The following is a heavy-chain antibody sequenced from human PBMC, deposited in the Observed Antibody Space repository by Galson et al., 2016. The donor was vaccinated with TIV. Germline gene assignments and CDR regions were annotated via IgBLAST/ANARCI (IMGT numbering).Heavy chain of an antibody. Sequence: PALVKPTQTLTLTCTFSGFSLNTDGMCVNWIRQPPGKALEWLARIDWDDDKSYTSSLKTRLTIAKDTSKNQVVLTMTNMVPVDTATYYCARISGYYDSSGHYIPRSFDYWGQGALVTVSS. CDR3: ARISGYYDSSGHYIPRSFDY. D-gene: IGHD3-22*01. CDR1: GFSLNTDGMC. J-gene: IGHJ4*02. V-gene: IGHV2-70*11. CDR2: IDWDDDK.